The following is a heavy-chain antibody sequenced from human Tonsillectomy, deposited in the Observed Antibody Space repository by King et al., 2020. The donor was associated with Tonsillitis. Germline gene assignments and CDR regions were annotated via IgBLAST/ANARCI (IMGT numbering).Heavy chain of an antibody. J-gene: IGHJ4*02. V-gene: IGHV1-69*12. CDR3: AAHAVYSSSCYLLHF. D-gene: IGHD3-22*01. CDR2: IIPIFGTT. Sequence: QLVQSGAEVKKPGSSVKVSCKASGGTFSSYAISWVRQAPGQGLEWMGGIIPIFGTTNYAQNFQGRVTITADDSTNTAYMELSSLRSEDTAVYYCAAHAVYSSSCYLLHFWGQGTLVTVSS. CDR1: GGTFSSYA.